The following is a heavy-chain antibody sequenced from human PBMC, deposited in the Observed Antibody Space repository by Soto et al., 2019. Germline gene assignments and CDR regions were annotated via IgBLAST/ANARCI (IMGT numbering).Heavy chain of an antibody. Sequence: GFNVDSCGLSRVRKNPGKGLEWVSVITISSSYISYADSVKGRFTISRDNAKNSLYLQMNSLRAEDTAVYYCARAPWYCSGGYCYYDALDIWGQGTMVTVSS. D-gene: IGHD2-15*01. CDR2: ITISSSYI. V-gene: IGHV3-21*01. J-gene: IGHJ3*02. CDR1: GFNVDSCG. CDR3: ARAPWYCSGGYCYYDALDI.